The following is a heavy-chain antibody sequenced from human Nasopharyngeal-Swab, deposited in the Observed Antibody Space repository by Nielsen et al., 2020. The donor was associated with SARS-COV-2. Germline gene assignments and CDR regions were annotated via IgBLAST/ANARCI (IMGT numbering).Heavy chain of an antibody. V-gene: IGHV3-74*01. CDR2: INSDGSRT. J-gene: IGHJ5*02. CDR3: ARDPAITGTTFDP. D-gene: IGHD1-7*01. CDR1: GFTFSSYW. Sequence: GESLKISCAASGFTFSSYWMHWVRQAPGKGLVWVSRINSDGSRTRYADSVKGRFTISRDNAKNTLYLQMNRLRAEDTAVYYCARDPAITGTTFDPWGQGTLVTVSS.